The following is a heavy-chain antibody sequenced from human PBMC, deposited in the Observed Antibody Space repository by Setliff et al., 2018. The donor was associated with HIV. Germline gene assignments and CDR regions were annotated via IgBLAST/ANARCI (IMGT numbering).Heavy chain of an antibody. CDR2: IKEDGSET. V-gene: IGHV3-7*01. Sequence: PGGSLRLSCAASGFTFSRYWMTWVRQAPGKGLEWVANIKEDGSETFYVDSVKGRFTMSRDNAKNSLFLEMNSLRVEDTAVYYCARDATRGGDFDFWGQGTLVTVSS. CDR3: ARDATRGGDFDF. J-gene: IGHJ4*02. D-gene: IGHD1-26*01. CDR1: GFTFSRYW.